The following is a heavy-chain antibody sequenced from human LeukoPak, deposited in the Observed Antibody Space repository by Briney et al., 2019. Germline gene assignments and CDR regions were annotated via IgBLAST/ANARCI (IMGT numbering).Heavy chain of an antibody. Sequence: EASVKVSCKASGYTFTSYDINWVRQATGQGLEWMGWMNPNSGNTGYAQKFQGRVTITADESTSTAYMELSSLRSEDTAVYYCASLKNYYDSSGYLVTDAFDSWGQGAMVTVSS. CDR1: GYTFTSYD. D-gene: IGHD3-22*01. J-gene: IGHJ3*02. CDR2: MNPNSGNT. CDR3: ASLKNYYDSSGYLVTDAFDS. V-gene: IGHV1-8*01.